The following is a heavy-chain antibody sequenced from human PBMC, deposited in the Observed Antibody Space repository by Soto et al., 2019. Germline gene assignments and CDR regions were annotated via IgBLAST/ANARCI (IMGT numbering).Heavy chain of an antibody. Sequence: SETLSLTCSVSGGSMNSYYWSWIRQPPGKGLEWIGYIFYTGTANYNPSLKSRISISVDTSKSQFSLTLTSVTAADTAMYYCARPIGALSTTDFTYWGQGTLVTVSS. J-gene: IGHJ4*02. CDR3: ARPIGALSTTDFTY. CDR2: IFYTGTA. CDR1: GGSMNSYY. D-gene: IGHD3-22*01. V-gene: IGHV4-59*01.